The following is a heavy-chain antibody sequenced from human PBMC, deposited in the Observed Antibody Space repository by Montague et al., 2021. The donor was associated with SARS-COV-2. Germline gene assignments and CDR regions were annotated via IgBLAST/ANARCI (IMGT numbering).Heavy chain of an antibody. Sequence: PALVKPTQTLTLTCTFSGFSLSTPNVGVAWIRQPPGKALEWLAVIYSNGDKRYSPSLQRRLTITKDTSRNQVVVSLTNVDPLDTATYYCAHLIRYYDIFTGIPFDDWGQGTRVTVSS. CDR3: AHLIRYYDIFTGIPFDD. D-gene: IGHD3-9*01. CDR2: IYSNGDK. J-gene: IGHJ4*02. V-gene: IGHV2-5*01. CDR1: GFSLSTPNVG.